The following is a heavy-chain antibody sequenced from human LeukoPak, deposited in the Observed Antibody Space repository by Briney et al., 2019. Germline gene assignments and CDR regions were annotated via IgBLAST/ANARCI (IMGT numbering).Heavy chain of an antibody. Sequence: SETLSLTCSVSGGSITSGTYYWGWIRQPPGKGLEWIGSFYNSGSTYYNPSLKGRVTISVDTSKNQFSLKLTSVTAADTAVYYCARHGRRTVTTWEARRPFDYWGQGTLVTVSS. V-gene: IGHV4-39*01. CDR1: GGSITSGTYY. CDR3: ARHGRRTVTTWEARRPFDY. CDR2: FYNSGST. D-gene: IGHD4-11*01. J-gene: IGHJ4*02.